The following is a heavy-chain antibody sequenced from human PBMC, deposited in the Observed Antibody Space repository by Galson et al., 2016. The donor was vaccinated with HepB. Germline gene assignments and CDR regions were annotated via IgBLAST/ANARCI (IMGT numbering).Heavy chain of an antibody. V-gene: IGHV3-48*01. J-gene: IGHJ4*02. CDR2: NSRDSGII. D-gene: IGHD1-1*01. CDR3: VRDNDLAFDY. Sequence: SLRLSCAASGFTFSNYAMNWVRQAPGKGLEWVSHNSRDSGIIDYADSAKGRFTVSRDNGKNSLFLQMNSLRAEDTAVYYCVRDNDLAFDYWGQGILVTV. CDR1: GFTFSNYA.